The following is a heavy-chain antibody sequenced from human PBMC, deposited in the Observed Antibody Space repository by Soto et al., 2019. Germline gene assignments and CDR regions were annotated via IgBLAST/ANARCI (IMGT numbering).Heavy chain of an antibody. CDR3: ARGVSWGHFDN. Sequence: EAQSVESGGGLVQPGGSLSFSGEWSGFTFRDNGLPWVRQAPGKGRGWVASIKNDGSENKYVDSVKGRFTISRDNAKNSLYLQMNSLRAEDTAVYYCARGVSWGHFDNWGQGSLVTVSS. CDR2: IKNDGSEN. J-gene: IGHJ4*02. V-gene: IGHV3-7*05. CDR1: GFTFRDNG. D-gene: IGHD7-27*01.